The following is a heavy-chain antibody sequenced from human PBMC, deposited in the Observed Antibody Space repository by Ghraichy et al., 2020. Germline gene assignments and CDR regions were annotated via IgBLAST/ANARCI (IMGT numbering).Heavy chain of an antibody. CDR2: TSYDGSNK. V-gene: IGHV3-30*18. Sequence: LRLSCAVSGFTFSRYGMHWVRQAPGKGLEWVAVTSYDGSNKNFADSVKGRFTISRDNSKNTLYLQMNSLRAEDTAVYYCAKERESSGYYSFRGDYYGMDVWGQGTTVTVSS. CDR3: AKERESSGYYSFRGDYYGMDV. D-gene: IGHD3-22*01. J-gene: IGHJ6*02. CDR1: GFTFSRYG.